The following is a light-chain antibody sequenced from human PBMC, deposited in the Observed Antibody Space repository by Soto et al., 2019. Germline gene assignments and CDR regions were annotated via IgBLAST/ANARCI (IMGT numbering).Light chain of an antibody. CDR1: QSISSW. V-gene: IGKV1-5*03. CDR3: QQYKSYSKT. Sequence: DIQMTQSPSTLSASVGDRVTITCRASQSISSWLAWSQQKPGKAPKLLIYKASSLASGVPSRFRGRVSGTKFTPTVSSLQPDDFATYYCQQYKSYSKTFGQGTKVEIK. CDR2: KAS. J-gene: IGKJ1*01.